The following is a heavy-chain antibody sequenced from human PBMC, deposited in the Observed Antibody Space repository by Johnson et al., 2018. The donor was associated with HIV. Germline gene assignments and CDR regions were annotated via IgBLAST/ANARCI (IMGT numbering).Heavy chain of an antibody. CDR2: ISSDGSST. V-gene: IGHV3-9*01. D-gene: IGHD5-12*01. CDR3: ARLGAYDAFDI. Sequence: QLVESGGGLVQPGRSLKLSCAASGFTFDDYAMHWVRQTPGKGLVWVSRISSDGSSTSYADSVKGRFTISRDNAKNTLYLQMNSLRAEDTAVYYCARLGAYDAFDIWGQGTVVTVSS. J-gene: IGHJ3*02. CDR1: GFTFDDYA.